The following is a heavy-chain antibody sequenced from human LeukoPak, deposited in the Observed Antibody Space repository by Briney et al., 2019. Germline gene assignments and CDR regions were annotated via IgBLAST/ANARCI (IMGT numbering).Heavy chain of an antibody. J-gene: IGHJ4*02. CDR2: ISSNGGST. Sequence: PGGSLRLSCAASGFTFSSYAMHWVRQAPGKGLEYVSAISSNGGSTYYANSVKGRFTISRDNSKNTLYLQMGSLRAEDMAVYYCARDVYYDSSGFDYWGQGTLVTVSS. D-gene: IGHD3-22*01. CDR3: ARDVYYDSSGFDY. CDR1: GFTFSSYA. V-gene: IGHV3-64*01.